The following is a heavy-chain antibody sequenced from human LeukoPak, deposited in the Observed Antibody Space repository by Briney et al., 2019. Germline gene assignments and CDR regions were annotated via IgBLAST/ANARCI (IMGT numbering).Heavy chain of an antibody. CDR3: ARVNCGGDCYRYYFDY. CDR1: GFTFSSYG. Sequence: GGSLRLSCAASGFTFSSYGMHWVRQAPGKGLEWVAVIWYDGSNKYYADSVKGRFTISRDNSKNTLYLQMNSLRAEDTAVYYCARVNCGGDCYRYYFDYWGQGTLVTVTS. V-gene: IGHV3-33*01. D-gene: IGHD2-21*02. CDR2: IWYDGSNK. J-gene: IGHJ4*02.